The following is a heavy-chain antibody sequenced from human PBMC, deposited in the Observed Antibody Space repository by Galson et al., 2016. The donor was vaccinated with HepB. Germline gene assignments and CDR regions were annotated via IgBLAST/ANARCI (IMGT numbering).Heavy chain of an antibody. CDR1: GYTLTELS. J-gene: IGHJ5*01. Sequence: SVKVSCKVSGYTLTELSMHWVRQGPGKGLEWMGGFDPEDGETIYAQNFQGRVSMTEDTSTAYMELSSLGSEDTAVYYCATDVPLRWRARGWFDSWGQGTLVTVSS. CDR3: ATDVPLRWRARGWFDS. V-gene: IGHV1-24*01. CDR2: FDPEDGET. D-gene: IGHD4-23*01.